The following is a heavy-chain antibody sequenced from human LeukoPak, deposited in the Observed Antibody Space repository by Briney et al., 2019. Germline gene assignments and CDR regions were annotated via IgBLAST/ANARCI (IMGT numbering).Heavy chain of an antibody. CDR2: IKQDGSAK. CDR1: GFSFISYW. V-gene: IGHV3-7*01. D-gene: IGHD1-1*01. J-gene: IGHJ4*02. CDR3: AGCAGNSCYFDY. Sequence: GGSLRLSCAASGFSFISYWMSWVRQAPGKGLEWVANIKQDGSAKNYVDSVKGRFTISRDNAKNSLYLQLNSLRAEDTAVYYCAGCAGNSCYFDYWAREPWSSSPQ.